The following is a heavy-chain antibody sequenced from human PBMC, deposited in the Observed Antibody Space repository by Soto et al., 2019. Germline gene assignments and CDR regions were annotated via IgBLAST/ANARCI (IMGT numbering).Heavy chain of an antibody. Sequence: QVQLVESGGGVVQPGRSLRLSCAASGFAFSSYAMHWVRQAPGKGLEWVAVISYDGSNKYYAGSVKGGFTISRDNSKNPRSMQMTSLRAEDPAVYYWARDLSGSADLGQGTLVTVSS. CDR2: ISYDGSNK. CDR3: ARDLSGSAD. D-gene: IGHD3-10*01. V-gene: IGHV3-30-3*01. CDR1: GFAFSSYA. J-gene: IGHJ4*02.